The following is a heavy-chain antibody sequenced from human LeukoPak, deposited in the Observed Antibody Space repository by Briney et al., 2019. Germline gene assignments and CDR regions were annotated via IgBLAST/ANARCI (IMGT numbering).Heavy chain of an antibody. CDR2: IKQDGSEK. J-gene: IGHJ4*02. CDR1: GFTFSSYW. CDR3: ARVRGYSSSGFDY. Sequence: GGSLRLSCAASGFTFSSYWMSWVRQAPGKGLEWVANIKQDGSEKYYVDSVEGRFTISRDNAKNSLYLQMNSLRAEDTAVYYCARVRGYSSSGFDYWGQGTLVTVSS. V-gene: IGHV3-7*01. D-gene: IGHD6-13*01.